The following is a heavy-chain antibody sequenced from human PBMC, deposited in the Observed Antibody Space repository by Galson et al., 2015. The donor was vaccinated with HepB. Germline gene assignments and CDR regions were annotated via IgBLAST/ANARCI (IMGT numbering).Heavy chain of an antibody. V-gene: IGHV1-46*01. Sequence: SVKVSCKASGYTFTSYYMHWVRQAPGQGLEWMGIINPSGGSTSYAQKFQGRVTMTRDTSTSTVYMELSSLRSEDTAVYYCARDSETGIVGAITTGGFDYWGQGTLVTVSS. CDR1: GYTFTSYY. J-gene: IGHJ4*02. D-gene: IGHD1-26*01. CDR2: INPSGGST. CDR3: ARDSETGIVGAITTGGFDY.